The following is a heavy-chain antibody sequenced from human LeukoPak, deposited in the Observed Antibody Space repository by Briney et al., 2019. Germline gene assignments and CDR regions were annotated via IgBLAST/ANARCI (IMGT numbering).Heavy chain of an antibody. V-gene: IGHV3-9*01. CDR3: AKDRTAYDSSGYYDP. CDR2: ISWNSGSI. D-gene: IGHD3-22*01. Sequence: GRSLRLSCEASGFAFSSYAMHWVRQAPGKGLEWVSGISWNSGSIGYADSVKGRFTISRDNAKNSLYLQMNSLRAEDTALYYCAKDRTAYDSSGYYDPWGQGTLVTVSS. J-gene: IGHJ5*02. CDR1: GFAFSSYA.